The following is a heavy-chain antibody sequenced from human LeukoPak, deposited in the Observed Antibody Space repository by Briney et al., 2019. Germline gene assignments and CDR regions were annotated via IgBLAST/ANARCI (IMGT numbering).Heavy chain of an antibody. CDR1: GGSISNYY. CDR3: ARERSGSYSGFDY. J-gene: IGHJ4*02. Sequence: SETLSLTCSVSGGSISNYYWSWIRQPPGKGLEWIGYIYHSGSTNYIPSLKSRVTISVDTSKNQFSLKLSSVTAADTAVYYCARERSGSYSGFDYWGQGTLVTVSS. V-gene: IGHV4-59*12. CDR2: IYHSGST. D-gene: IGHD1-26*01.